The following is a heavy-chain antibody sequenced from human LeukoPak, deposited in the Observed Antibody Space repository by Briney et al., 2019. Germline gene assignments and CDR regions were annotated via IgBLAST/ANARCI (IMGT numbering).Heavy chain of an antibody. CDR1: GGSISSSSYY. CDR2: IHYNGST. CDR3: ARDRAVPRPYSFDQ. V-gene: IGHV4-39*07. D-gene: IGHD6-19*01. Sequence: SETLSLTCTVSGGSISSSSYYWGCIRQPPGEGLEWIGSIHYNGSTCYNPSLESRVIMSVDTCKNQFSLNLTSVTAADAAMYYCARDRAVPRPYSFDQWGQGTLVTVSS. J-gene: IGHJ4*02.